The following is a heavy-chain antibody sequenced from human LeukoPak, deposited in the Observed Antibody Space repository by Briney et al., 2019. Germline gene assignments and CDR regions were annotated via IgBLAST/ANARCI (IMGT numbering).Heavy chain of an antibody. J-gene: IGHJ3*02. V-gene: IGHV3-30-3*01. D-gene: IGHD2-15*01. CDR2: ISYDGSNK. Sequence: GGSLRLSCAASGFTFSSYAMHWVRQAPGKGLEWVAVISYDGSNKYYADSVKGRFTISRDNAKNSLYLQMNSLRAEDTAVYYCASEWVVGNAFDIWGQGTMVTVSS. CDR3: ASEWVVGNAFDI. CDR1: GFTFSSYA.